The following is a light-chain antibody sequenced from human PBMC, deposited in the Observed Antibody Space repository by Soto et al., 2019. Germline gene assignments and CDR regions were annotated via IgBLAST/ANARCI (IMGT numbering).Light chain of an antibody. CDR2: GAS. CDR1: QSVSITY. Sequence: EIVLTQSPGTLSLSPGERATLSCRAGQSVSITYLAWYQQRPGQAPRLLLYGASTRATGIPDRFSGSGSGTDFTLTISRLEPEDFAVYYCQQFGTSPTFGQGTKVEIK. J-gene: IGKJ1*01. CDR3: QQFGTSPT. V-gene: IGKV3-20*01.